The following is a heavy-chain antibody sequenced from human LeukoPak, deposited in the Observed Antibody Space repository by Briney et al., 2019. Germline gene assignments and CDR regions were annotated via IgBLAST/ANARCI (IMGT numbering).Heavy chain of an antibody. V-gene: IGHV3-30*02. CDR3: VKVGNNRVVVVAATLDY. D-gene: IGHD2-15*01. J-gene: IGHJ4*02. CDR1: GFTFSSYG. Sequence: GGSLRLSCAASGFTFSSYGMHWVRQAPGKGLEWVAFIRYDGSNKYYADSVKGRFTISRDNSKNTLYLQMSSLRAEDTAVYYCVKVGNNRVVVVAATLDYWGQGTLVTVSS. CDR2: IRYDGSNK.